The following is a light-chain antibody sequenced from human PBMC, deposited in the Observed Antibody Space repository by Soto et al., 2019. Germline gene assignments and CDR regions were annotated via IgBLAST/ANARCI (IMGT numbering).Light chain of an antibody. CDR2: SNN. Sequence: QSVLTQPPSASGTPGQRVTISCSGSSSNIGSNTVNWYQQLPGTAPKLLIYSNNQRPSGVPDRFSGSKSGTSASLAISGLQSDDEADYYCAAWADSLNGYVFGTGTKLTVL. CDR3: AAWADSLNGYV. CDR1: SSNIGSNT. J-gene: IGLJ1*01. V-gene: IGLV1-44*01.